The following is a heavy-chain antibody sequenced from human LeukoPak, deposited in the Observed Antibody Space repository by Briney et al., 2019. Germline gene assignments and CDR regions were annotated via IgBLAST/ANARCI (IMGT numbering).Heavy chain of an antibody. CDR1: GFTFSSHG. CDR2: ISGSGGST. CDR3: AKDHYTVLEFWSGYYAFDY. D-gene: IGHD3-3*01. J-gene: IGHJ4*02. V-gene: IGHV3-23*01. Sequence: PGGSLRLSCVNSGFTFSSHGMSWVRQAPGKGLEWVSAISGSGGSTYYADSVKGRFTISRDNSKNTLYLQMNSLRAEDTAVYYCAKDHYTVLEFWSGYYAFDYWGQGTLVTVSS.